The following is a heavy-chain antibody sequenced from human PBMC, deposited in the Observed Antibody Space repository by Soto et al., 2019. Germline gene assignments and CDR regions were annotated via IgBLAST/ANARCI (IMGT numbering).Heavy chain of an antibody. CDR1: GYSFTSYW. Sequence: PGESLKISCKGSGYSFTSYWIGWVRQMPGKGLEWMGIIYPGDSDTRYSPSFQGQVTISADKSISTAYLQWSSLKASDTAMYYCARLPGAQRDYYYYGMDVWGQGTTVTGLL. V-gene: IGHV5-51*01. J-gene: IGHJ6*02. CDR3: ARLPGAQRDYYYYGMDV. D-gene: IGHD1-26*01. CDR2: IYPGDSDT.